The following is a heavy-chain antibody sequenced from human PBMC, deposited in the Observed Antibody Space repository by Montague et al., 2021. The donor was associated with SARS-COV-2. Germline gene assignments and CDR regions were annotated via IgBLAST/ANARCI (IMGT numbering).Heavy chain of an antibody. J-gene: IGHJ4*02. D-gene: IGHD3-10*01. V-gene: IGHV3-48*03. CDR3: ARILNSYEIVRPLAQ. CDR1: GFTFSSYE. Sequence: SLRLSCAVSGFTFSSYEMNWVRQAPGKGLEWVSYISSSGSIIYYADSVRGRFTISRDNAKNSLYLQMNSLRAEDTAVYYCARILNSYEIVRPLAQWGQGTLVTVSS. CDR2: ISSSGSII.